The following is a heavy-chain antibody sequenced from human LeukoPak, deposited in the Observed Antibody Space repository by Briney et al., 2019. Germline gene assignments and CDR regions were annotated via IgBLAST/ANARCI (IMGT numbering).Heavy chain of an antibody. J-gene: IGHJ5*02. CDR1: GGSISSGDYY. CDR2: IYYSGST. D-gene: IGHD3-3*01. V-gene: IGHV4-30-4*01. Sequence: SETLSLTCTVSGGSISSGDYYWSWIRQPPGKGLEWIGYIYYSGSTYYNPSLKSRVTISVDTSKNQFSPKLSSVTAADTAAYYCAREDYTNWFDPWGQGTLVTVSS. CDR3: AREDYTNWFDP.